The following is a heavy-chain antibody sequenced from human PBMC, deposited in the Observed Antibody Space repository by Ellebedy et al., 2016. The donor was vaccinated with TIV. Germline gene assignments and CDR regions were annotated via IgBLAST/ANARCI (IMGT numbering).Heavy chain of an antibody. Sequence: GESLKISXAASGFTFSNYWMSWVRQAPGKGLEWVANIKQDGSEKHYVDSVKGRFTISRDNAKNSVYLQMNNLRAEDTAVYYCARALGSGPCYWGQGTLVTVSS. CDR1: GFTFSNYW. J-gene: IGHJ4*02. CDR2: IKQDGSEK. V-gene: IGHV3-7*01. D-gene: IGHD6-19*01. CDR3: ARALGSGPCY.